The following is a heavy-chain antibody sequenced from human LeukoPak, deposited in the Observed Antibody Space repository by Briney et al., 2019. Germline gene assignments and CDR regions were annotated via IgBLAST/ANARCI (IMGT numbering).Heavy chain of an antibody. D-gene: IGHD3-22*01. J-gene: IGHJ4*02. CDR3: AKDRLPFDSSGIKDY. Sequence: GGSLRLSCAASGFTFSSYAMSWVRQAQGKGLEWVSAIGGSGGSAYYADSVKGRFTISRDNSKNTLYLQMNSLRAEDTAVYYCAKDRLPFDSSGIKDYWGQGTLVTVSS. CDR1: GFTFSSYA. CDR2: IGGSGGSA. V-gene: IGHV3-23*01.